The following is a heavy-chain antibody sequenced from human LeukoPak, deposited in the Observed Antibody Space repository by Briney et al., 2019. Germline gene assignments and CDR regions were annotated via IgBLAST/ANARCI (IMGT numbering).Heavy chain of an antibody. J-gene: IGHJ6*02. CDR2: FDPEDGET. CDR3: ATVPAALLHDYYYGMDV. CDR1: GYTLTELS. D-gene: IGHD2-2*01. Sequence: ASVKVSCKVSGYTLTELSMHWVRQAPGKGLEWMGGFDPEDGETIYAQKFQGRATMTEDTSTDTAYMELSSLRSEDTAVYYCATVPAALLHDYYYGMDVWGQGTTVTVSS. V-gene: IGHV1-24*01.